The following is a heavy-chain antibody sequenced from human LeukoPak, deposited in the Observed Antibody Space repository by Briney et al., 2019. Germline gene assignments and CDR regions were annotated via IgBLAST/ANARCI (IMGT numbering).Heavy chain of an antibody. J-gene: IGHJ3*02. D-gene: IGHD6-19*01. CDR1: GFTFSSYW. CDR3: AREEFVAGTGAFDI. Sequence: GGSLRLSCAASGFTFSSYWMSWVRQAPGKGLEWVANIKQDGSEKYYVDSVKGRFTISRDNAKNSLYLQMNSLRAEDTAVYYRAREEFVAGTGAFDIWGQGTMVTVSS. CDR2: IKQDGSEK. V-gene: IGHV3-7*03.